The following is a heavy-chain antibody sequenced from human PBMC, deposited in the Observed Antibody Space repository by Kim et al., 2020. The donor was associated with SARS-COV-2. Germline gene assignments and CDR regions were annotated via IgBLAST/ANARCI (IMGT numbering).Heavy chain of an antibody. CDR2: INHSGST. V-gene: IGHV4-34*01. CDR1: GGSFSGYY. J-gene: IGHJ4*02. CDR3: ARASVVDLDY. Sequence: SETLSLTCAVYGGSFSGYYWSWIRQPPGKGLEWIGEINHSGSTNYNPSLKSRVTISVDTSKNQFSLKLSSVTAADTAVYYCARASVVDLDYWGQGTLVTVSS. D-gene: IGHD3-22*01.